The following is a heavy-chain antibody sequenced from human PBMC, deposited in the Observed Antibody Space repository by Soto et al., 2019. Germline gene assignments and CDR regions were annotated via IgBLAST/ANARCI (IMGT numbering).Heavy chain of an antibody. Sequence: ASVKVSCKASGGTFSSYAISWVRQAPGQGXEWMGGIIPIFGTANYAQKFQGRVTITADKSTSTAYMELSSLRSEDTAVYYCARDLGPRVTRDLYYYYYGMDVWGQGTTVTVSS. CDR3: ARDLGPRVTRDLYYYYYGMDV. V-gene: IGHV1-69*06. J-gene: IGHJ6*02. CDR2: IIPIFGTA. D-gene: IGHD4-17*01. CDR1: GGTFSSYA.